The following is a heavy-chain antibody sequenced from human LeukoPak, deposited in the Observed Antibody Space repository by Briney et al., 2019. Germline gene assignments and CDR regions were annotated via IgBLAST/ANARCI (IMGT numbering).Heavy chain of an antibody. CDR2: IKQDGTDK. V-gene: IGHV3-7*02. D-gene: IGHD4-23*01. CDR1: GFTISEFR. CDR3: AKSSGYGGIDFDY. J-gene: IGHJ4*02. Sequence: GGSLRLSCAASGFTISEFRMSWVRQAPGRGLEWVANIKQDGTDKYYVDSVKGRFAISKDIAKNSLYLQMNSLRAEDTAVYYCAKSSGYGGIDFDYWGPGTLVTVSS.